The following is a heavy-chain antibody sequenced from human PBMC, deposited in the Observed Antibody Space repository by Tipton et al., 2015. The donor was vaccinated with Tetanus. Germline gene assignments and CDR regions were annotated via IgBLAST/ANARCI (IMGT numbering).Heavy chain of an antibody. J-gene: IGHJ5*02. D-gene: IGHD3-9*01. V-gene: IGHV3-7*01. CDR3: VTGTLRYGA. CDR2: IQPDESES. Sequence: SLRLSCAASGFAFSDYGMHWVRLAPGKGLEWVASIQPDESESHFVDSVKGRFTISRDNTKNSVYLQMNSPRIEDTAVYYCVTGTLRYGAWGQGTLVTVSS. CDR1: GFAFSDYG.